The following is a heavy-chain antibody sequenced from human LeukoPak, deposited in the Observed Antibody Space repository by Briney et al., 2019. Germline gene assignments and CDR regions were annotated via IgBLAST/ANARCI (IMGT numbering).Heavy chain of an antibody. CDR2: INPSGQTT. J-gene: IGHJ4*02. Sequence: GGSLRLSCEASGFTFNAYAMTWVRQTPGKGLQWVSTINPSGQTTFYADSVKGRFTISRDNSKNSLYLQMNSLRVEDTAVYYCAKRRPSAGDNFFDCWGQGTLVTVSS. CDR1: GFTFNAYA. CDR3: AKRRPSAGDNFFDC. D-gene: IGHD3-10*01. V-gene: IGHV3-23*01.